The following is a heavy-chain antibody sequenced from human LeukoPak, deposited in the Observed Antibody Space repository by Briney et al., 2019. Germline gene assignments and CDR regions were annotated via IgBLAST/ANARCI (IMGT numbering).Heavy chain of an antibody. Sequence: PGGSLRLSCAATGFTFRSYGMHWLRQAPGKGLEWVALISYETSNKYYADSVKGRFTISRDNSKNTLYLQMNSLRIEDTAVYYCAKSGRDGDYSYFDYWGQGTLATVSS. CDR2: ISYETSNK. CDR3: AKSGRDGDYSYFDY. D-gene: IGHD4-17*01. J-gene: IGHJ4*02. CDR1: GFTFRSYG. V-gene: IGHV3-30*18.